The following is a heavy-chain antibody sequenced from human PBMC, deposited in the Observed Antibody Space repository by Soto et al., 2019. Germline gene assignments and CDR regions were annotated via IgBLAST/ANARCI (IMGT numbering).Heavy chain of an antibody. CDR2: FVPVFGSA. Sequence: QVQLVQSGAEVKKPGSSVRVSCKASGDTFNSITLNWVRQDPGQGLEWMGGFVPVFGSATYAQQFRGRLSITADASTRTFYMHLSELKSEDTALYFCVREDDTTGSYSWFDPWGQGTLVTVSS. V-gene: IGHV1-69*01. D-gene: IGHD3-22*01. CDR3: VREDDTTGSYSWFDP. CDR1: GDTFNSIT. J-gene: IGHJ5*02.